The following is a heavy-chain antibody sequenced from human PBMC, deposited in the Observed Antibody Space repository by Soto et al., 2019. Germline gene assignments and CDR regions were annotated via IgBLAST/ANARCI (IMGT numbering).Heavy chain of an antibody. CDR2: IIPIFGTA. CDR1: GGTFSSYA. CDR3: ACSFLRFGYYYYGMDV. V-gene: IGHV1-69*06. D-gene: IGHD3-3*01. Sequence: QVQLVQSGAEVKKPGSSVKVSCKASGGTFSSYAISWVRQAPGQGLEWMGGIIPIFGTANYAQKFQGRVTITADKSTSTAYMELSSLRSEDTAVYYCACSFLRFGYYYYGMDVWGQGTTVTVSS. J-gene: IGHJ6*02.